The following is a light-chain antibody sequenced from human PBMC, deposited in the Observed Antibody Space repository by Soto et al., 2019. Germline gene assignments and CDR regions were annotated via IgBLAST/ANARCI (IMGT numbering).Light chain of an antibody. CDR3: QQSFNTPRT. J-gene: IGKJ1*01. CDR1: QSISSW. CDR2: DAS. V-gene: IGKV1-5*01. Sequence: DSQMTQSPSTLSASVGDRVTITCRASQSISSWLAWYQQKPGKAPKLLIYDASSLESGVPSRFSGSGSGTDFTLTISSLQPEDFATYYCQQSFNTPRTFGQGTKVDIK.